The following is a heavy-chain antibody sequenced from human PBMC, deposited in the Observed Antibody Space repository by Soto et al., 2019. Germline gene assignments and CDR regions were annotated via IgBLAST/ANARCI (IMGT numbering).Heavy chain of an antibody. CDR3: ARDPGSGSYYGWFDP. Sequence: SETLSLTCTVSGGSISDDTYYWGWIRQPPGKGLEWIGSIYYSGTSSYNPSLESRVTMSVDTSKKQLSLRLRSVTAADTAVYYCARDPGSGSYYGWFDPWGQGTLVTVSS. J-gene: IGHJ5*02. V-gene: IGHV4-39*07. CDR2: IYYSGTS. D-gene: IGHD3-10*01. CDR1: GGSISDDTYY.